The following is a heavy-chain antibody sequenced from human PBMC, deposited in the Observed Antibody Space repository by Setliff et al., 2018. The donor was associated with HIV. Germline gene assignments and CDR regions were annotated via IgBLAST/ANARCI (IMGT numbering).Heavy chain of an antibody. V-gene: IGHV1-18*01. D-gene: IGHD2-21*01. CDR2: ISTYNGNT. Sequence: ASVKVSCKASGYTFTSYGISWVRQAPGQGLEWMGWISTYNGNTKYIQKLQGRVTMTTDTSTSTAYMELRSLRSDDTAMYYCARPSSPDCGGDCYPDAFDIWGQGTMVTVS. CDR3: ARPSSPDCGGDCYPDAFDI. CDR1: GYTFTSYG. J-gene: IGHJ3*02.